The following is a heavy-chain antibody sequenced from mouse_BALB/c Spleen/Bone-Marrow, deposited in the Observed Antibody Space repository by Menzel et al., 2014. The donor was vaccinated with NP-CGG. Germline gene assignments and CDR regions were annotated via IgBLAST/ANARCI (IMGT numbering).Heavy chain of an antibody. Sequence: EVKLVESGGGLVKPGGSLKLSCAASGFTFSDYYMYWVRQTPEKRLEWVATISDGGSYTYYPDSVKGRFTISRDNAKNNLYLQMSSLKSEDTAMYYCARYGSSPYAMGYWGQGTSVTVSS. D-gene: IGHD1-1*01. J-gene: IGHJ4*01. CDR1: GFTFSDYY. CDR3: ARYGSSPYAMGY. CDR2: ISDGGSYT. V-gene: IGHV5-4*02.